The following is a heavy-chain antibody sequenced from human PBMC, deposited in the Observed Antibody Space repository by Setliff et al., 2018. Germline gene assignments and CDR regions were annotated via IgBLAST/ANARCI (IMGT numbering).Heavy chain of an antibody. CDR1: GYTFIYYY. V-gene: IGHV1-46*01. CDR3: ARDRAARPPNSYYYYMDV. CDR2: INPSGGGT. J-gene: IGHJ6*03. Sequence: ASVKVSCKASGYTFIYYYIHWVRQAPGQGLEWMGLINPSGGGTIYARKFQGRVTMARETSTSTAYMELSSLRSEDTAVYYCARDRAARPPNSYYYYMDVWGKGTTVTVSS. D-gene: IGHD6-6*01.